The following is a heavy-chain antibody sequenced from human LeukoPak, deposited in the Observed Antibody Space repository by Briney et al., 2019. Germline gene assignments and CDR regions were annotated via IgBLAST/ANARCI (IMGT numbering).Heavy chain of an antibody. J-gene: IGHJ4*02. D-gene: IGHD2-21*02. V-gene: IGHV4-59*01. Sequence: SETLSLTCSVSGGSISSYYWSWIRQPPGKGLEWLGYIYYSGSTNYNPSLKSRVTISVDTSKNQFSLKLSSVTAADTAVYYCARGRYCGGDCYANWGQGTLVTVSS. CDR1: GGSISSYY. CDR2: IYYSGST. CDR3: ARGRYCGGDCYAN.